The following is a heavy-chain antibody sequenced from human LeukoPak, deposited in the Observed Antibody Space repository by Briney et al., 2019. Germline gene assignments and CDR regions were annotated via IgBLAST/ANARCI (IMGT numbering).Heavy chain of an antibody. Sequence: GRSLRRSCAASGFTFSSYAMHWVRQAPGKGLEWVAVISYDGSNKYYADSVKGRFTISRDNSKNTLYLQMNSLRAEGTAVYYWARPVIPFLVDDDAFDIWGQGTMVTVSS. CDR2: ISYDGSNK. J-gene: IGHJ3*02. CDR3: ARPVIPFLVDDDAFDI. CDR1: GFTFSSYA. D-gene: IGHD3-3*02. V-gene: IGHV3-30-3*01.